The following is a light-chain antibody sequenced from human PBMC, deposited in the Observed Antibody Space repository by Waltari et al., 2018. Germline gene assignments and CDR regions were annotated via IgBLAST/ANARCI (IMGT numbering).Light chain of an antibody. J-gene: IGLJ2*01. Sequence: QSVLTQPPSASGTPGRRVTISCSGSNSNVGSNRVNWYQQVPGTAPKLLIYRNNQRPSGVPDRFSGSKSGTSASLAISGLQSEDEADYYCAAWDYSLDGHVLFGGGTKLTVL. CDR1: NSNVGSNR. CDR3: AAWDYSLDGHVL. V-gene: IGLV1-44*01. CDR2: RNN.